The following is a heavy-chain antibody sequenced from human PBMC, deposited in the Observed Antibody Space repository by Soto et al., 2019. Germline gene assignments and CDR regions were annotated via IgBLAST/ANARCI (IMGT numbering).Heavy chain of an antibody. CDR3: ARVGDSGYYWYFDY. CDR2: VFSSGTT. V-gene: IGHV4-4*07. Sequence: ETLSLTCTVSGDSITSYYWTWIRQAAGKRLECIGRVFSSGTTNYNPSLKSRVTMSVDTSKNQLSLKLTSVTAADTAVYYCARVGDSGYYWYFDYWGQGALVTVSS. J-gene: IGHJ4*02. D-gene: IGHD3-22*01. CDR1: GDSITSYY.